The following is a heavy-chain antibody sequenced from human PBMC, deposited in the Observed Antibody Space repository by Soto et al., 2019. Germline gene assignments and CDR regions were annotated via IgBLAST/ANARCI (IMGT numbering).Heavy chain of an antibody. D-gene: IGHD6-13*01. CDR2: ISYDGSKN. J-gene: IGHJ4*02. Sequence: QVQLVESGGGVVQPGRSLRLSCVASEFTFSTYAMHWVRQAPGKGLEWVAVISYDGSKNFYAASVKGRFSISRDNSKNTRDLEMRSLRLEDTAVYYCAGGAAAGKITLFDFWGQGTLVTVSS. CDR3: AGGAAAGKITLFDF. CDR1: EFTFSTYA. V-gene: IGHV3-30-3*01.